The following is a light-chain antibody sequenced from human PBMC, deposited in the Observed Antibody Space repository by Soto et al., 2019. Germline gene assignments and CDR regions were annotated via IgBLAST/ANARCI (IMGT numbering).Light chain of an antibody. CDR1: QSVSSY. CDR3: QQYGSSPLT. J-gene: IGKJ4*01. V-gene: IGKV3-20*01. CDR2: DTS. Sequence: EIVLTQSPGTLSSSPGESATLSCRASQSVSSYLAWYQQKPGQAPRRLIYDTSNRATGVPARFSGSGSGTDFTLTISRLEPEDFAVYYCQQYGSSPLTFGGGTKVDIK.